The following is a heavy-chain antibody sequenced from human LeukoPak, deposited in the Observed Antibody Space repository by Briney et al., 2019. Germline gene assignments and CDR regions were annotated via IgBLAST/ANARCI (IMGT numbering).Heavy chain of an antibody. CDR1: GLTFSSYA. CDR3: AREGSSSGWLIRGDYFDY. Sequence: PGGSLRLACAASGLTFSSYAMHWVRQPPGKGLEWVPLISYDGSNKPYADSMKDRFTLSRDNSRHTLYLHMHSLRGEDTAVYYCAREGSSSGWLIRGDYFDYWGQGTLVSVSS. CDR2: ISYDGSNK. V-gene: IGHV3-30*04. J-gene: IGHJ4*02. D-gene: IGHD6-19*01.